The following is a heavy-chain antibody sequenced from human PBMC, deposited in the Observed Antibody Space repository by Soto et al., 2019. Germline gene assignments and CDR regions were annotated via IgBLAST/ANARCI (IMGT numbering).Heavy chain of an antibody. J-gene: IGHJ4*02. CDR3: ARVRTTVTSDRGAFDY. D-gene: IGHD4-17*01. CDR2: IYYSGST. Sequence: NPSETLSLTCTVSGGSISSYYWSWIRQPPGKGLEWIGYIYYSGSTNYNPSLKSRVTISVDTSKNQFSLKLSSVTAADTAVYYCARVRTTVTSDRGAFDYWGQGTLVTVSS. CDR1: GGSISSYY. V-gene: IGHV4-59*01.